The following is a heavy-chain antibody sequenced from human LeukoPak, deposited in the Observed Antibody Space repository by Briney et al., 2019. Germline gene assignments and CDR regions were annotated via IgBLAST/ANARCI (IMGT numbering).Heavy chain of an antibody. V-gene: IGHV3-73*01. CDR2: IRSKANSYAT. J-gene: IGHJ4*02. D-gene: IGHD3-3*01. Sequence: GGSLRLSCAASGFTFSGSAMHWVRQASGKGLEWVGRIRSKANSYATAYAASVKGRFTISRDDSKNMAYLQMNSLKTEDTAVYYCTGQYDFWSGAVGYWGQGTLVTVSS. CDR3: TGQYDFWSGAVGY. CDR1: GFTFSGSA.